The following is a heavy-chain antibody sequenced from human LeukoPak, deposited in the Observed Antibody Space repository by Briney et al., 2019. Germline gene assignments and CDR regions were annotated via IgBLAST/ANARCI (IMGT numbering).Heavy chain of an antibody. CDR2: IWYDGSNK. D-gene: IGHD6-13*01. Sequence: GGSLRLSRAASGFTFSSYGMHWVRQAPGKGLEWVAVIWYDGSNKYYADSVKGRFTISRDNSKNTLYLQMNSLRAEDTVVYYCHAAALDPWGQGTLVTVSS. CDR1: GFTFSSYG. CDR3: HAAALDP. J-gene: IGHJ5*02. V-gene: IGHV3-33*01.